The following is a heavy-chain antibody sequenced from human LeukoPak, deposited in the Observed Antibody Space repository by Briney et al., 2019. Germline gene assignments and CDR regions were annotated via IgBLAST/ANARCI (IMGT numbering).Heavy chain of an antibody. CDR2: INPNSGGT. J-gene: IGHJ4*02. Sequence: ASVKVSCKASGYTFTGYYTHWVRQAPGQGLEWMGWINPNSGGTNYAQKFQGRVTMTRDTSISTAYMELSRLRSDDTAVYYCARPDTQNYSSGWYDVRYYFDYWGQGTLVTVSS. CDR1: GYTFTGYY. V-gene: IGHV1-2*02. D-gene: IGHD6-19*01. CDR3: ARPDTQNYSSGWYDVRYYFDY.